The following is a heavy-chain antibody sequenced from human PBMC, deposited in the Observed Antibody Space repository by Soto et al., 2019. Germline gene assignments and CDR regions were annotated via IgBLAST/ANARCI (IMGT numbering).Heavy chain of an antibody. V-gene: IGHV4-39*01. J-gene: IGHJ3*02. CDR2: IYYSGST. CDR1: GGSISSSSYY. Sequence: QLQLQESGPGLVKPSETLSLTCTVSGGSISSSSYYWGWIRQPPGKGLEWIGSIYYSGSTYYNPSLKSRVTISVDTSKNQFSLKLSSVTAADTAVYYCVSRGYCSSTSCYAAFDIWGQGTMVTVSS. CDR3: VSRGYCSSTSCYAAFDI. D-gene: IGHD2-2*01.